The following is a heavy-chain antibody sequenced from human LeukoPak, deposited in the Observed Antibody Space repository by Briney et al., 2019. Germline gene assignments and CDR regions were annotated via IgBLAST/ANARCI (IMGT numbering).Heavy chain of an antibody. Sequence: GGSLRLSCTASGFTFRDYTINWVRQAPGKGLEWVSAIDKSGTFIKYADSIRGRLTVSRDNAKNSLFLQMNSLRDEDTAVYYCARPLAAVRPGALSYWGQGTLVTVSS. V-gene: IGHV3-21*04. D-gene: IGHD3-10*02. CDR1: GFTFRDYT. CDR3: ARPLAAVRPGALSY. CDR2: IDKSGTFI. J-gene: IGHJ4*02.